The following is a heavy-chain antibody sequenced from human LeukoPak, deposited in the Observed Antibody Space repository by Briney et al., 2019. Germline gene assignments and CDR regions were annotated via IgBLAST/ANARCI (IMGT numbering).Heavy chain of an antibody. CDR3: ARDIASGGWELPGFDY. CDR1: GYTFTGYY. Sequence: GASVKVSCKASGYTFTGYYMHWVRQAPGQGLEGMGWINPNSGGTNYAQKFQGRVTMTRDTSISTAYMELSRLRSDDTAVYYCARDIASGGWELPGFDYWGQGTLVTVSS. D-gene: IGHD1-26*01. CDR2: INPNSGGT. V-gene: IGHV1-2*02. J-gene: IGHJ4*02.